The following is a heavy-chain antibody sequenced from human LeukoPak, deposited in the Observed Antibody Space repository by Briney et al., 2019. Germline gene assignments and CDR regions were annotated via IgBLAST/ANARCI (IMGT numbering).Heavy chain of an antibody. CDR2: MNPNSGNT. J-gene: IGHJ4*02. CDR1: GYTFTSYD. CDR3: ARGLYGPGSYYPDY. V-gene: IGHV1-8*01. Sequence: ASVKVSRKASGYTFTSYDINWVRQATGQGLEWMGWMNPNSGNTAYAQKFQGRVTMTRKTSITTAYMELSSLRSEDTAVYYCARGLYGPGSYYPDYWGQGTLVTVSS. D-gene: IGHD3-10*01.